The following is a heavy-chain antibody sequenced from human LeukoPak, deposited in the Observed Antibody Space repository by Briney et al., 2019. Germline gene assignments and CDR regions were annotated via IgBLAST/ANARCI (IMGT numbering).Heavy chain of an antibody. D-gene: IGHD1-26*01. CDR1: VFPFDVYA. CDR3: AKEVGATALFDY. V-gene: IGHV3-9*01. J-gene: IGHJ4*02. Sequence: SLRLSCAVSVFPFDVYAMHWARRARGKGLEGVSGIWWNSCSIVYADSVKGRFHLSRDNAKNSLYLQMNSLRAEDAAFYYCAKEVGATALFDYWGQGTLVTVSS. CDR2: IWWNSCSI.